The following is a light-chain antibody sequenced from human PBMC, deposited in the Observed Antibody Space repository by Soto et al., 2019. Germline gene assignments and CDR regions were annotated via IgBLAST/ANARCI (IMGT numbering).Light chain of an antibody. CDR1: SNNVGGYND. CDR2: AVT. V-gene: IGLV2-11*01. J-gene: IGLJ2*01. CDR3: CSYAGTYTWI. Sequence: QAVLTQPRSVSGSHGQSVTISCTGASNNVGGYNDVSWYQHHPGKVPQLIIYAVTKRPSGVPDRFSGSKSGNTASLTISGLQYEYEDDYYCCSYAGTYTWIFGGGTKLTVL.